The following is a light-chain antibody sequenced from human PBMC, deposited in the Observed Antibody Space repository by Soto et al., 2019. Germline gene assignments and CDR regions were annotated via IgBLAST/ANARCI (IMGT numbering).Light chain of an antibody. J-gene: IGLJ1*01. CDR3: SAYSRSSFYV. V-gene: IGLV2-14*01. Sequence: QSALTQPASVSGSPGQSITISCTGTVSLVSWYQQHPGKVPKLIIYEVSNRPSGVSNRFSGSKSGNTASLTISGLQAEDEADYYCSAYSRSSFYVFGTRTKVTVL. CDR2: EVS. CDR1: VSL.